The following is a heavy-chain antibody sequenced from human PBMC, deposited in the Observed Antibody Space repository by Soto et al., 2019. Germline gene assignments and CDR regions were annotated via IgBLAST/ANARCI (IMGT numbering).Heavy chain of an antibody. CDR3: ARDILEGIAVAGTDY. J-gene: IGHJ4*02. V-gene: IGHV3-23*01. CDR2: ISCSGGST. D-gene: IGHD6-19*01. CDR1: GFTFSSYA. Sequence: EVQLLESGGGLVQPGGSLRLSCAASGFTFSSYAMSWVRQAPAKGLEWVSAISCSGGSTYYADSGKGRFTISRDNSTNTVYMQMNSLRAEDTAVYYCARDILEGIAVAGTDYWGQGTLVTFSS.